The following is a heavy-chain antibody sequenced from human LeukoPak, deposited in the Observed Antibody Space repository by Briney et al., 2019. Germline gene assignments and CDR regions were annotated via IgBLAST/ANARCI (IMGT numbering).Heavy chain of an antibody. CDR3: ARRAGAYSHPYDY. CDR2: IQYDGSNK. CDR1: GLSFSSYG. J-gene: IGHJ4*02. Sequence: GGSLRLSCAASGLSFSSYGMHWVRQAPGKGLEWVAFIQYDGSNKFYSDSVKGRFTISRDNSKNTLYLQMNSLRAEDTAVYYCARRAGAYSHPYDYWGQGTLVTVSS. V-gene: IGHV3-30*12. D-gene: IGHD4/OR15-4a*01.